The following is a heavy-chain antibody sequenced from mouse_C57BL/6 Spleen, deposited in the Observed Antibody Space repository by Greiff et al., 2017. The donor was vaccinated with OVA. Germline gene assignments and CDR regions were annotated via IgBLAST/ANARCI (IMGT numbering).Heavy chain of an antibody. CDR2: INPGSGGT. CDR3: ATGGYDSTYDYFDY. V-gene: IGHV1-54*01. D-gene: IGHD1-1*01. J-gene: IGHJ2*01. CDR1: GYAFTNYL. Sequence: QVQLQQSGAELVRPGTSVKVSCKASGYAFTNYLIEWVKQRPGQGLEWIGVINPGSGGTNYNEKFKGKATLTADTSSSTAYLQLRSLTSEDSTVSFCATGGYDSTYDYFDYWGQGTTLTVSS.